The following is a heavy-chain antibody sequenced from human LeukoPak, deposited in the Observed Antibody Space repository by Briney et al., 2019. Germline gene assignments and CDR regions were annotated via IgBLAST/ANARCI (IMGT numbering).Heavy chain of an antibody. CDR1: GYTFTNYG. Sequence: ASVKVSCKASGYTFTNYGISWVRQAPGQGLEWMGWMNPYNGNTNYAQKLQDRVTMTTDTSTSTAYMELRSLRSDDTAVYYCARDGSSGYWDYFDYWGLGTLVTVSS. V-gene: IGHV1-18*01. CDR2: MNPYNGNT. CDR3: ARDGSSGYWDYFDY. D-gene: IGHD3-22*01. J-gene: IGHJ4*02.